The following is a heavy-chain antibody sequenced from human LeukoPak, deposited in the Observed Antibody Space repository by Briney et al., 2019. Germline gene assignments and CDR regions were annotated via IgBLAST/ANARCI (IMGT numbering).Heavy chain of an antibody. CDR1: GGTFSSYA. J-gene: IGHJ4*02. V-gene: IGHV1-69*13. CDR3: AFVGPSYDSSGYYLDY. D-gene: IGHD3-22*01. CDR2: IIPIFGTA. Sequence: SVKVSCKASGGTFSSYAISWVRQAPGQGLEWMGGIIPIFGTANYAQKFQGRVTITADESTSTAYMELSSLRSEDTAVYYCAFVGPSYDSSGYYLDYWGQGTLVSVSS.